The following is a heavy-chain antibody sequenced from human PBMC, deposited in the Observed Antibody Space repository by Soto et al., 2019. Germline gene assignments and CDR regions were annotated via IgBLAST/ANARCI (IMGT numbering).Heavy chain of an antibody. V-gene: IGHV1-3*01. CDR2: INAGNGNT. Sequence: GASVKVSCKASGYTFTSYAMHWVRQAPGQRLEWKGWINAGNGNTKYSQKFQGRVTITRDTSASTAYMELSSLRSEDTAVYYCARVGGETRIGSSWYLYYYYMDVWGKGTTVTVSS. D-gene: IGHD6-13*01. CDR1: GYTFTSYA. J-gene: IGHJ6*03. CDR3: ARVGGETRIGSSWYLYYYYMDV.